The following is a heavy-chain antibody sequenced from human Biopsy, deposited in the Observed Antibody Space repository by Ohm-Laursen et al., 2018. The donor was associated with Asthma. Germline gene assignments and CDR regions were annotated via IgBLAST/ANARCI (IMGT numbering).Heavy chain of an antibody. V-gene: IGHV3-23*01. Sequence: GSLRLSCAASGFTVSTNGMSWVRQAPGKGLEWVSSITGRGGFTYYADSVKGRFTISRDKSENTLYLQMNSLRAEDTAVYYCAADQRFLSPNPSFYPMDVWGRGTTVIVSS. D-gene: IGHD3-16*02. CDR2: ITGRGGFT. CDR3: AADQRFLSPNPSFYPMDV. J-gene: IGHJ6*02. CDR1: GFTVSTNG.